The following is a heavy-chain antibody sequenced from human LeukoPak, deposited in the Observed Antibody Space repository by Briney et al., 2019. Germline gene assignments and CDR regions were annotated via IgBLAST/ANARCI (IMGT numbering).Heavy chain of an antibody. Sequence: PGGSLRLSCEASGFTFSSYSMNWVRQAPGKGLGWVASINQDGGEIHYVDSVKGRFTISRDNAKNSLYLQMNSLTAEDTAVHYCVRAHHPGGWFDPWGQGTLVTVSS. D-gene: IGHD3-10*01. CDR2: INQDGGEI. J-gene: IGHJ5*02. CDR1: GFTFSSYS. V-gene: IGHV3-7*04. CDR3: VRAHHPGGWFDP.